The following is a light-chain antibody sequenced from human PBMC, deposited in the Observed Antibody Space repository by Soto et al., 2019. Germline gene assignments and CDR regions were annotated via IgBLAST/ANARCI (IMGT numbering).Light chain of an antibody. CDR3: MQALQTPRT. J-gene: IGKJ1*01. V-gene: IGKV2-28*01. Sequence: DIVMTQSPLSLPVTPGEAASISCRSSQSLLHKNGNNYFNWYLQKPGQSPQLLIYMGFKRASGVPDRFSGSGSGTYFILKISRVEAEDAGVYYCMQALQTPRTFGQGTKVEIK. CDR1: QSLLHKNGNNY. CDR2: MGF.